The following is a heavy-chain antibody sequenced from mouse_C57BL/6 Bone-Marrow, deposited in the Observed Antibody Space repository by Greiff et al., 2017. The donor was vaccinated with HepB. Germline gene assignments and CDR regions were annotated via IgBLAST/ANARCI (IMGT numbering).Heavy chain of an antibody. CDR3: ARDDCYYCYFDH. D-gene: IGHD2-3*01. CDR2: INPDSSTI. V-gene: IGHV4-1*01. CDR1: GIAFSRYW. Sequence: EVKLLESGGCLVQPGGSLKLSCAASGIAFSRYWMSWVRRAPGKGLEWIGEINPDSSTINYAPSLKDKFIISRDNAKNTPYLQMSKVRSEETSLYYCARDDCYYCYFDHWGQGTTLTVSS. J-gene: IGHJ2*01.